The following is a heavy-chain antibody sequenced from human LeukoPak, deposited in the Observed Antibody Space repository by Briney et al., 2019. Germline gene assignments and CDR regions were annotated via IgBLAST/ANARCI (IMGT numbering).Heavy chain of an antibody. Sequence: NAGESLKISCKGSGYSFTSCWIGWVRQMPGKGLEWMGIIYPGDSDTRYSPSFQGQVTIPADKSISTAYLQWSSLKASDTAMYYCARRGSSLGGDFDYWGQGTLVTVSS. J-gene: IGHJ4*02. CDR3: ARRGSSLGGDFDY. CDR2: IYPGDSDT. V-gene: IGHV5-51*01. D-gene: IGHD6-13*01. CDR1: GYSFTSCW.